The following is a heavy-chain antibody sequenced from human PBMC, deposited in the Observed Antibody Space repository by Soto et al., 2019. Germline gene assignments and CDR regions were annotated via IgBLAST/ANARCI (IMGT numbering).Heavy chain of an antibody. Sequence: QVQLVESGGGVVQPGKSLTLSCAASGFSFGAFGMHWVRQAPGRGMEYVAVIRHDGRSENYAGSVKGRLTISRDNSKNTLYLQMNSLTAEDTAVYYCAGDRSIVVDGQWKRHLDYWGQGTLVTVSS. CDR3: AGDRSIVVDGQWKRHLDY. D-gene: IGHD1-26*01. CDR1: GFSFGAFG. J-gene: IGHJ4*02. V-gene: IGHV3-33*01. CDR2: IRHDGRSE.